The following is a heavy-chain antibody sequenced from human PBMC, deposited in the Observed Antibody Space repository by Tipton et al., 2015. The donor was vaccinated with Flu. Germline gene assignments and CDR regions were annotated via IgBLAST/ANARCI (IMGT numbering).Heavy chain of an antibody. CDR3: ARDRPARPPTYGRSAYSDYYYYNGLDV. J-gene: IGHJ6*02. CDR1: GFTFNDYC. Sequence: GSLRLSCAASGFTFNDYCVSWIRQAPGRGLEWISFISTSGNTIYYADSVKGRFTISRDNARKSLYLQMNSLRAEDTAVYYCARDRPARPPTYGRSAYSDYYYYNGLDVWGQGTTVTVSS. CDR2: ISTSGNTI. D-gene: IGHD3-3*01. V-gene: IGHV3-11*04.